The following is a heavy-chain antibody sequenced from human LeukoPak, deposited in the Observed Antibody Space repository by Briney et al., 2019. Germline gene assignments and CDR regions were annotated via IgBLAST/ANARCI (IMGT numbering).Heavy chain of an antibody. CDR2: IKPNSGGT. J-gene: IGHJ4*02. D-gene: IGHD4-17*01. V-gene: IGHV1-2*02. CDR3: ARDYGDYVIDY. Sequence: ASVKVSFKASGGTFSSYTISWVRQAPGQGLEWMGWIKPNSGGTNYAQKFQGRVTMTRDTSISTAYMELSRLRSDDTAVYYCARDYGDYVIDYWGQGTLVTVSS. CDR1: GGTFSSYT.